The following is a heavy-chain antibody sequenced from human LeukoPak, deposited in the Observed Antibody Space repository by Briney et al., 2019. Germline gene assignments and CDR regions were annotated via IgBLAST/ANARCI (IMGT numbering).Heavy chain of an antibody. CDR1: GGSMSSYY. CDR2: IYSSENT. CDR3: ARVSNMVRGVRSCGMDV. V-gene: IGHV4-4*07. Sequence: SETLSLTCTVSGGSMSSYYWTWIRQPAGKRLEWIGRIYSSENTNFNPSLKSRVTMSLDTSKNQFSLKLSSVTAADTAVYYCARVSNMVRGVRSCGMDVWGQGTTVTVSS. D-gene: IGHD3-10*01. J-gene: IGHJ6*02.